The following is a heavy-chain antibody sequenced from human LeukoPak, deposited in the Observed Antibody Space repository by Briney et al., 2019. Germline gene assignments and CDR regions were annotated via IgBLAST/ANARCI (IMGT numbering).Heavy chain of an antibody. CDR1: GGSISSSSYY. Sequence: PSETLSLTCTVSGGSISSSSYYWGWIRQPPGKGLEWVSAISGSGGSTYYADSVKGRFTISRDNSKNTLYLQMNSLRAEDTAVYYCAKDAYGSTFDYWGQGTLVTVSS. J-gene: IGHJ4*02. CDR2: ISGSGGST. D-gene: IGHD3-10*01. CDR3: AKDAYGSTFDY. V-gene: IGHV3-23*01.